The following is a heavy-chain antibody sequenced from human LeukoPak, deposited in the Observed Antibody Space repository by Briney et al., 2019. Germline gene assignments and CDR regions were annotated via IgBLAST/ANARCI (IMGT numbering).Heavy chain of an antibody. Sequence: PGGSLRLSCAASGFIFNNYAMSWARQAPGKGLAWVSAISESGGETYHADSVKGRFTISRDTSKSTLYLQLNSLRAEDTAIYYCAKGIDSTGYYPFDYWGQGTLVTVSS. J-gene: IGHJ4*02. CDR1: GFIFNNYA. D-gene: IGHD3-22*01. CDR2: ISESGGET. CDR3: AKGIDSTGYYPFDY. V-gene: IGHV3-23*01.